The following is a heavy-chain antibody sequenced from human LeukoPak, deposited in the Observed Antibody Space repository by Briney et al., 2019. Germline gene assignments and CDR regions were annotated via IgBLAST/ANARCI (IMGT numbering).Heavy chain of an antibody. V-gene: IGHV1-46*01. CDR3: ARSNWGSAYFDS. J-gene: IGHJ4*02. D-gene: IGHD7-27*01. CDR2: INPSGGST. Sequence: ASVKVSCKASGYTFTSYYMHWVRQAPGQGLEWMGIINPSGGSTSYAQKFQGRVTMTRDTSTSTAYMELRSLRSDDTAVYYCARSNWGSAYFDSWGQGTLVTVSS. CDR1: GYTFTSYY.